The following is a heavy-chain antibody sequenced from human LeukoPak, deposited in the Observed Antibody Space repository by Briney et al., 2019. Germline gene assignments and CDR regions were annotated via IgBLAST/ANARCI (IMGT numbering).Heavy chain of an antibody. CDR3: AKRGVVGATNNENNYYYYYGMGV. Sequence: LPGGSLRLSCAASGFTFSSYAMSWVRQAPGKGLEWVSAISGSGGSTYYADSVKGRFTISRDNSKNTLYLQMNSLRAEDTAVYYCAKRGVVGATNNENNYYYYYGMGVWGQGTTVTVSS. CDR2: ISGSGGST. J-gene: IGHJ6*02. V-gene: IGHV3-23*01. D-gene: IGHD1-26*01. CDR1: GFTFSSYA.